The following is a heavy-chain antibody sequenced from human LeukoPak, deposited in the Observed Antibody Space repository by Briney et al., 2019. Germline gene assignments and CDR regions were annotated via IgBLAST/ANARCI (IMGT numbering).Heavy chain of an antibody. CDR2: INTGNGNT. D-gene: IGHD2-2*01. Sequence: GASVKVSCKASGYTFTTYAMSWVRQAPGQRLEWMGWINTGNGNTKYSQKFQGRVTMTTDTSTRTAYMELRSLRSDDTAVYYCAREWKYCRSTSCGYYFDYWGQGTLVTVSS. J-gene: IGHJ4*02. V-gene: IGHV1-3*04. CDR3: AREWKYCRSTSCGYYFDY. CDR1: GYTFTTYA.